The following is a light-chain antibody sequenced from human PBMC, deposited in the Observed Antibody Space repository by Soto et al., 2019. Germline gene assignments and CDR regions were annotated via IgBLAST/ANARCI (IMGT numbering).Light chain of an antibody. CDR2: DAS. CDR3: QQRSNWPPRYT. J-gene: IGKJ2*01. V-gene: IGKV3-11*01. Sequence: EIVLTQSPATLSLSPGERGTLSCRASQSFSSSLAWYQHKPGQAPRLLIYDASNRATGIPARFSGGGSGTDFTLTISSLEPEDFAVYYCQQRSNWPPRYTFGQGTKLEIK. CDR1: QSFSSS.